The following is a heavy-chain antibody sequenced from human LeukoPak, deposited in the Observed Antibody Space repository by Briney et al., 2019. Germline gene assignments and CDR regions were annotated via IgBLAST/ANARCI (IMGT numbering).Heavy chain of an antibody. J-gene: IGHJ4*02. CDR1: GFTFSSYD. D-gene: IGHD2-8*01. CDR3: AREAAHCTNGVCPLGY. V-gene: IGHV3-13*01. CDR2: IGTAGDT. Sequence: GGSLRLSCAASGFTFSSYDFHWVRQVTGKGLQWVSAIGTAGDTYYLDSVKGRFTISRENAKNSLYLQMNSLRAGDTAVYYCAREAAHCTNGVCPLGYWGQGTLVTVSS.